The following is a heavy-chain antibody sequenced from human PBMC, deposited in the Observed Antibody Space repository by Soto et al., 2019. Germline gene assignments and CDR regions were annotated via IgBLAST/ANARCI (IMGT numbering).Heavy chain of an antibody. V-gene: IGHV3-15*07. Sequence: PGGSLRLSCAASGFTFSNAWINWVRQAPGKGLEWVGRIKSKTDGGTTDYAAPVKGRFAISRDDSKNMLYLQMNSLKTEDTAVYYCAKLKLERLEFGAFDIWGQGTMVTVSS. D-gene: IGHD1-1*01. CDR1: GFTFSNAW. CDR2: IKSKTDGGTT. CDR3: AKLKLERLEFGAFDI. J-gene: IGHJ3*02.